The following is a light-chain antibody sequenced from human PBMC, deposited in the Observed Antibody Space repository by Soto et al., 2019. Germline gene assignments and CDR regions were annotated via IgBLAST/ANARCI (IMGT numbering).Light chain of an antibody. V-gene: IGLV7-46*01. CDR2: DTS. CDR3: LLSHSGGWV. Sequence: QAVVTQEPSLTVSPGGTVTLTCGSSTGAVTSGHYPYWFQQRPGQAPRTLIYDTSHKHSWTPARFSGSLVGGKAALTLSGAQREDEAEYYCLLSHSGGWVFGGGTKVTVL. J-gene: IGLJ3*02. CDR1: TGAVTSGHY.